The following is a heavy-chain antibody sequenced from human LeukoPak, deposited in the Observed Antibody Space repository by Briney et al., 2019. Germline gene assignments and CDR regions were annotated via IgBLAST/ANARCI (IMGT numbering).Heavy chain of an antibody. D-gene: IGHD6-13*01. CDR2: INHSGST. CDR1: GGSFSGYY. Sequence: PSETLSLTCAVYGGSFSGYYWSWIRRPPGKGLEWIGEINHSGSTNYNPSLKSRVTISVDTSKNQFSLKLSSVTAADTAVYYCARGSSWYRPLDYWGQGTLVTVSS. J-gene: IGHJ4*02. CDR3: ARGSSWYRPLDY. V-gene: IGHV4-34*01.